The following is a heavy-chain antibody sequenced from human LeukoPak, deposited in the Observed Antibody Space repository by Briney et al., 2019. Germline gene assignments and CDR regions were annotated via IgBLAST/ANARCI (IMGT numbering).Heavy chain of an antibody. D-gene: IGHD2-15*01. CDR3: AAEMGYCSGGSCYSDY. V-gene: IGHV3-30*02. Sequence: PGGSLRLSCAASGFTFSSYGMHWVRQAPGKGLEWVAFIRYDGSNKYYADSVKGRFTISRDNSKNTLYLQMNSLRAEDTAVYYCAAEMGYCSGGSCYSDYWGQGTLVTVSS. CDR2: IRYDGSNK. J-gene: IGHJ4*02. CDR1: GFTFSSYG.